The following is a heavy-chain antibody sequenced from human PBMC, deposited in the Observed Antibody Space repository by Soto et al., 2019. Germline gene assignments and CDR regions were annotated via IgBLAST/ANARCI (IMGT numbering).Heavy chain of an antibody. Sequence: GGSLRLSCGASGFTFSSYGMHWVRQAPGKGLEWVAVIWYDGSNKYYADSVKGRFTISRDNSKNTLYLQMNSLRAEDTAVYYCARDGPQAGPDYWGQGTLVTVSS. CDR2: IWYDGSNK. D-gene: IGHD6-13*01. CDR3: ARDGPQAGPDY. CDR1: GFTFSSYG. J-gene: IGHJ4*02. V-gene: IGHV3-33*01.